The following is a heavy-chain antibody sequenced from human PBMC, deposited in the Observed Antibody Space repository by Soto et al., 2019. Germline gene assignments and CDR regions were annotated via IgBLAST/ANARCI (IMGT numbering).Heavy chain of an antibody. Sequence: SDTLSLTCTVSGGSISSYYWSWIRQPPGKGLEWIGYIYYSGSTNYNPSLKSRVTISVDTSKNQFSLKLSSVTAADTAVYYCARYQWGSEGTIHDYWGRGTLVIVS. V-gene: IGHV4-59*08. CDR2: IYYSGST. J-gene: IGHJ1*01. D-gene: IGHD2-15*01. CDR3: ARYQWGSEGTIHDY. CDR1: GGSISSYY.